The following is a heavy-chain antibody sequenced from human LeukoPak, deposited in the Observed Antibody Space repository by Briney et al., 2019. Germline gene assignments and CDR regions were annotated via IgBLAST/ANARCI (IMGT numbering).Heavy chain of an antibody. V-gene: IGHV4-39*01. Sequence: SETLSLTCTVSGGSISSSSYFWGWIRQPPGKGLEWIANIYYSGSTYYNPSLKSRVTISVDTSKNQFSLKLSSVTAADTAVYYCARGESGSSMDYWGQGTLVTVSS. D-gene: IGHD6-6*01. CDR2: IYYSGST. J-gene: IGHJ4*02. CDR1: GGSISSSSYF. CDR3: ARGESGSSMDY.